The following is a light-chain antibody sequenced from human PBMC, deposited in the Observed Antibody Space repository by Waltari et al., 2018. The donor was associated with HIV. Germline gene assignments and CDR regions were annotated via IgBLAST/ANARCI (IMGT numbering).Light chain of an antibody. V-gene: IGLV2-23*01. CDR3: CSYAGSSNWV. CDR2: EGI. J-gene: IGLJ3*02. Sequence: QSALTQPASVSGSPGQSITISCTGSSSDVGSYNLVSWYQQHTGKAPKRIIYEGINRPSGVSNRFSGSKSSNTASLTISGLQAEDEADYYCCSYAGSSNWVFGGGTKLTVL. CDR1: SSDVGSYNL.